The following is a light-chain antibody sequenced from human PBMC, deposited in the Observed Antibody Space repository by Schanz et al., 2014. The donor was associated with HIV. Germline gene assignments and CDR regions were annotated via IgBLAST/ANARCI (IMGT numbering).Light chain of an antibody. J-gene: IGKJ2*01. CDR2: AAS. V-gene: IGKV1-39*01. CDR3: QQSYNAPYS. CDR1: QSISSW. Sequence: DIQMTQSPSTLSASVGDRVTISCRASQSISSWLAWYQQKPGKAPKLLIYAASSLQSGVPSRFSGSGSGTDFNLTISDLQPEDLAIYYCQQSYNAPYSFGQGTKLQIK.